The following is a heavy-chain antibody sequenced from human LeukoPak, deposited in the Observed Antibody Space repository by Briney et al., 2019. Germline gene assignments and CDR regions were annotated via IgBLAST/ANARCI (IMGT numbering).Heavy chain of an antibody. CDR2: ISGSSRHK. CDR1: GFTFSSYT. CDR3: ARDSGSGWNDY. D-gene: IGHD6-19*01. V-gene: IGHV3-21*01. Sequence: GGSLRLPCAASGFTFSSYTMNWVRQAPGKGLEWVSSISGSSRHKYYADSVKGRFTISRDNAKNSLYLQMNSLRAEDTAVYYCARDSGSGWNDYWGQGTLVTVSS. J-gene: IGHJ4*02.